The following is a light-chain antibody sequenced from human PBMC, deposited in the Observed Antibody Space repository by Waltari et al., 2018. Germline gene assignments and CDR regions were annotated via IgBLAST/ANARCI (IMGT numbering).Light chain of an antibody. CDR1: QSISSW. CDR2: KSS. Sequence: DIQMTQSPSTLSASVGDRVTITCRASQSISSWLAWYQQKPGKAPKRLIYKSSNLGSGVPSRCSGSVSGTEFTLTISSLQPXXXATYYCQQYSSYYTFGQGTKLEIK. J-gene: IGKJ2*01. V-gene: IGKV1-5*03. CDR3: QQYSSYYT.